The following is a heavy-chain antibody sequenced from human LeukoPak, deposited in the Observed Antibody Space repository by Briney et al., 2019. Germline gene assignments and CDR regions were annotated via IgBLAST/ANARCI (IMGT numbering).Heavy chain of an antibody. J-gene: IGHJ4*02. V-gene: IGHV3-23*01. CDR2: ISGSGDRT. CDR3: AKVPQPDYYFDY. Sequence: PGGSLRLSCAASGFTFSSYSMNWVRQAPGKGLEWVSSISGSGDRTIYADSVRGRLTISRDKSKNTLYLQMTSLRAEDTAVYYCAKVPQPDYYFDYWGQGSLVTVSS. CDR1: GFTFSSYS.